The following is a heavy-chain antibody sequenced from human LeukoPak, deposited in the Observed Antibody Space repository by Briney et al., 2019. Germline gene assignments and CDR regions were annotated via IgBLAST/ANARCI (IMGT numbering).Heavy chain of an antibody. CDR2: IYYSGST. J-gene: IGHJ5*02. CDR1: GYTISSGYS. Sequence: PSETLSLTCTVSGYTISSGYSWGWIRQPPGKGLEWIASIYYSGSTYYNPSLKSRVTVSVDTSKNQFSLKLSSVTAADTAVYYCARDVVFCGGDCYFPWFDPWGQGTLVTVSS. D-gene: IGHD2-21*02. V-gene: IGHV4-38-2*02. CDR3: ARDVVFCGGDCYFPWFDP.